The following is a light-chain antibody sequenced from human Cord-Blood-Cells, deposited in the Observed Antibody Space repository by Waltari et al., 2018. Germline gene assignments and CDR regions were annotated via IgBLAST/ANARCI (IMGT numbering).Light chain of an antibody. J-gene: IGKJ1*01. CDR3: QQSYSTPWT. CDR1: QSISSD. CDR2: AAS. V-gene: IGKV1-39*01. Sequence: DIQMTQSPSSLYASVGDRVTITCRASQSISSDLNWYQQKPGKAPKLLIYAASSLPSGVPSRFSGSVSGTDFSLTISSLQPEDFATYDCQQSYSTPWTFGQGTKVEIK.